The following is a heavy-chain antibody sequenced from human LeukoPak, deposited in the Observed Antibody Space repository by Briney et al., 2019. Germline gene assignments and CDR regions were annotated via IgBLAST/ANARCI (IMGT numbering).Heavy chain of an antibody. CDR2: IYHSGST. CDR1: GYSISSGYY. Sequence: SETLSLTCTVSGYSISSGYYWGWIRPPPGKGLEWIGSIYHSGSTYYNPSLKSRVTISVDTSKNQFSLNLSSVTAADTAVYYCARALIVAARPTPYWYFDLWGRGTLVTVSS. CDR3: ARALIVAARPTPYWYFDL. D-gene: IGHD6-6*01. J-gene: IGHJ2*01. V-gene: IGHV4-38-2*02.